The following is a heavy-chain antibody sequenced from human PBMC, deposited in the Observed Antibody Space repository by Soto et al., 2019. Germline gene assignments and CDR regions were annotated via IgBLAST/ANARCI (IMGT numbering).Heavy chain of an antibody. J-gene: IGHJ6*02. D-gene: IGHD5-18*01. V-gene: IGHV3-30*18. Sequence: GGSLRLSCAASGFTFSSYGMHWVRQAPGKGLEWVAVISYDGSNKYYADSVKGRFTISRDNSKNTLYLQMNSLRAEDTAVYYCAKAGPEQLWASYGMDVWGQGTTVTVSS. CDR1: GFTFSSYG. CDR2: ISYDGSNK. CDR3: AKAGPEQLWASYGMDV.